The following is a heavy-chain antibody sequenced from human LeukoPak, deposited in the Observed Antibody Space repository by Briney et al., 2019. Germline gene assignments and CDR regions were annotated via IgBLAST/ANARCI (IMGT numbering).Heavy chain of an antibody. Sequence: GGSLRLSCAASGFTFRSYGMHWVRQGPGEGLEWVAFIRYDGTNKYYADSVKGRFTISRDNSKNTLYLQMNSLRAEDTAVYYCARENDYYDSSGPSPFDPWGQGTLVTVSS. V-gene: IGHV3-30*02. CDR1: GFTFRSYG. CDR3: ARENDYYDSSGPSPFDP. J-gene: IGHJ5*02. D-gene: IGHD3-22*01. CDR2: IRYDGTNK.